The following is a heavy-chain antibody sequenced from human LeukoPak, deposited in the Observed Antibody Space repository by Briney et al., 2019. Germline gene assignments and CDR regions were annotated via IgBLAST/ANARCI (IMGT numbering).Heavy chain of an antibody. D-gene: IGHD5-12*01. Sequence: PGGSLRLSCAASGFNVSNNYVSWVRQAPGKGLEWVSVIFSAGNTYYADSVKGRFTISRDNSKNTVYLQMNSLRAEDTAVYYCARGGGYNWYFDLWGRGTLFTVSS. CDR3: ARGGGYNWYFDL. CDR1: GFNVSNNY. CDR2: IFSAGNT. V-gene: IGHV3-53*01. J-gene: IGHJ2*01.